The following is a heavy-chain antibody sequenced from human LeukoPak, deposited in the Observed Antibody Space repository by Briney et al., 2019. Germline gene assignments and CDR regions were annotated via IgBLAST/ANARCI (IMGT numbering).Heavy chain of an antibody. CDR2: IYHSGST. Sequence: SQTLSLTCTVSGGSISSGGYYWSWIRQPPGKGLEWIGYIYHSGSTYYNPSLKSRVTISVDTSKNQFSLKLSSVTAADTAVYYCASGDAAAGYYFDYWGQGTLVTVSS. CDR3: ASGDAAAGYYFDY. J-gene: IGHJ4*02. CDR1: GGSISSGGYY. V-gene: IGHV4-30-2*01. D-gene: IGHD6-13*01.